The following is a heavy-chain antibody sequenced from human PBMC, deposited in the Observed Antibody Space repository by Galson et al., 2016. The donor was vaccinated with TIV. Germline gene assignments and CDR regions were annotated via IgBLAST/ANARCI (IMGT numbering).Heavy chain of an antibody. V-gene: IGHV1-2*06. J-gene: IGHJ6*02. CDR3: ARVGPRGGPTAVDLIATGYGMDV. CDR1: GYTFTDYY. D-gene: IGHD2-2*01. CDR2: INPSLGGT. Sequence: SVKVSCKASGYTFTDYYIHWVRQAPGQGLEWMGRINPSLGGTHYPQNFQGRVTMTRDTSISTAYMELSSLRSDDTALYYCARVGPRGGPTAVDLIATGYGMDVWGQGTTVTV.